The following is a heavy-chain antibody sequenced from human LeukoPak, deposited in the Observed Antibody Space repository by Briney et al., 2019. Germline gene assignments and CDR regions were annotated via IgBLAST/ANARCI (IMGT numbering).Heavy chain of an antibody. CDR3: ARVSRRSYYDFWSGYESGGYFDY. D-gene: IGHD3-3*01. CDR1: GYTFTNYY. V-gene: IGHV1-2*02. J-gene: IGHJ4*02. Sequence: ASVKVSCKASGYTFTNYYIHWMRQAPGQGLEWMGWINPNSGDTDYAQKFQGRVTMTRDTSISTAYMELSRLRSDDTAVYYCARVSRRSYYDFWSGYESGGYFDYWGQGTLVTVSS. CDR2: INPNSGDT.